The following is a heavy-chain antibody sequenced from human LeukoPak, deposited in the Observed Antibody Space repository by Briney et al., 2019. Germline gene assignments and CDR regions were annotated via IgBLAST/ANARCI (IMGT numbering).Heavy chain of an antibody. CDR1: GYTFTSYY. D-gene: IGHD6-19*01. V-gene: IGHV1-46*01. J-gene: IGHJ4*02. CDR3: AKARRQWPDQYYFDY. CDR2: INPSGGST. Sequence: ASVKVSCKASGYTFTSYYMHWVRQAPGQGLEWMGIINPSGGSTSYAQKFQGRVTMTRDTSTSTVYMQLSSLRSEDTAVYYCAKARRQWPDQYYFDYWGQGTLVTVSS.